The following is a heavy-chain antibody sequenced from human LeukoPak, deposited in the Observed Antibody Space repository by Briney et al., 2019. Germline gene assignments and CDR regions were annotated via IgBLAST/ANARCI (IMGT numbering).Heavy chain of an antibody. CDR2: ISYDGSNK. D-gene: IGHD1-1*01. J-gene: IGHJ3*02. CDR3: AQVRVTTSRNVLDT. V-gene: IGHV3-30*18. Sequence: GGSLRLSCAASGFTFGSYGMHWVRQAPGKGLEWVAVISYDGSNKYYADSVKGRFTISRDNSKNTLYLQMNSLRAEDTAVYYCAQVRVTTSRNVLDTWGQGTMVTVSS. CDR1: GFTFGSYG.